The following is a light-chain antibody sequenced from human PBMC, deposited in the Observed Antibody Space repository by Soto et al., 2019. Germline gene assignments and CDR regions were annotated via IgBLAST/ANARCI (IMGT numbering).Light chain of an antibody. V-gene: IGLV2-8*01. CDR2: EVN. Sequence: QSALTQPPSASGSPGQSVTISCTGTSSDVGGYNYVSWYQQYPDKVPKLMIYEVNKRPSGVPDRFSGSKSANTASLTISGLQADDEADYYCTSYAGGNNVFGTGTKLTVL. CDR1: SSDVGGYNY. CDR3: TSYAGGNNV. J-gene: IGLJ1*01.